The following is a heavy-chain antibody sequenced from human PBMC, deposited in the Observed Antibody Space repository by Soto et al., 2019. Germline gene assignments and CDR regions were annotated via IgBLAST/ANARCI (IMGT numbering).Heavy chain of an antibody. CDR1: GGSISRGGYS. CDR2: IYHSGST. D-gene: IGHD4-4*01. CDR3: AGGADYSNYGSLHY. J-gene: IGHJ4*02. Sequence: SETLSLTCAVSGGSISRGGYSWSWIRQPPGKGLEWIGYIYHSGSTYYNPSLKSRVTISVDRSKNQFSLKLSSVTAADTAVYYCAGGADYSNYGSLHYWGQGTLVTVSS. V-gene: IGHV4-30-2*01.